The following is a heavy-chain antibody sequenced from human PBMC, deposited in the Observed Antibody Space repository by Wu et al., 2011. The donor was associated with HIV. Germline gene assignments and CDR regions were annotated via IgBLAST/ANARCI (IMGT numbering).Heavy chain of an antibody. Sequence: EVQLVQSGAEVRKPGATVRISCKVSGYTFIDYYLHWVQEAPGKGLEWMGLVDPEDGETIYAEKFQGRVTISADKSTSTAYMELSSLRSEDTAVYYCARDFGGDEDSWGQGTLVTV. CDR1: GYTFIDYY. V-gene: IGHV1-69-2*01. CDR3: ARDFGGDEDS. J-gene: IGHJ4*02. D-gene: IGHD2-21*01. CDR2: VDPEDGET.